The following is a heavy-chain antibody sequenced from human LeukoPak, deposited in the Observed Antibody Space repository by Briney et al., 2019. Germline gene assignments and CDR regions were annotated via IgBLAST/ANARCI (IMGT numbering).Heavy chain of an antibody. Sequence: SVKVSCKASGYTFTSYDINWVRQAPGQGLEWMGRIIPIFGTANYAQKFQGRVTITTDESTSTAYMELSSLRSEDTAVYYCARDRPRGYSYGFPDYWGQGTLVTVSS. D-gene: IGHD5-18*01. CDR1: GYTFTSYD. CDR3: ARDRPRGYSYGFPDY. CDR2: IIPIFGTA. V-gene: IGHV1-69*05. J-gene: IGHJ4*02.